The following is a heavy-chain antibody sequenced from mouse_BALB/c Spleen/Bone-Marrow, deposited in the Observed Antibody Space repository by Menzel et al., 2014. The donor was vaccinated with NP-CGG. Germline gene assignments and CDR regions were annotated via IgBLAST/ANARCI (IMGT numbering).Heavy chain of an antibody. CDR3: ARRSDRYEAWFPY. D-gene: IGHD2-14*01. J-gene: IGHJ3*01. V-gene: IGHV14-3*02. CDR1: GFNIKDSY. Sequence: EVQLQQSGAELVKPAASVRLSCTASGFNIKDSYMHWVEQRPEQGLEWIGRIDPANGNTKYGPKFQGKATIALDTSSNTAYLQLSSLTSEDTAVYFCARRSDRYEAWFPYWGQGTLVTVSA. CDR2: IDPANGNT.